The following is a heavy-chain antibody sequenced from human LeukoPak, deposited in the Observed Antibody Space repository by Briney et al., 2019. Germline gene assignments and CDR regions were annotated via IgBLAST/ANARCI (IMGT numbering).Heavy chain of an antibody. CDR2: IKKDGSET. D-gene: IGHD5-12*01. J-gene: IGHJ4*02. CDR1: GFTFSTSW. CDR3: ARGRYSGTTHYFDY. Sequence: GGSLRLSCAASGFTFSTSWKSWVRQVPGKGLEWVANIKKDGSETYYVDSVKGRFTISRDNAKNSLYLQMNSLRAEDTAMYYCARGRYSGTTHYFDYWGQGTLVTVSS. V-gene: IGHV3-7*03.